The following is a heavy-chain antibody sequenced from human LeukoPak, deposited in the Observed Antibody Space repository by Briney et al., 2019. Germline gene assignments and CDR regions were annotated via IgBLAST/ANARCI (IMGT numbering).Heavy chain of an antibody. CDR2: ISDLSNNR. J-gene: IGHJ4*02. CDR1: GFTFSDYY. Sequence: GGSLRLSCAASGFTFSDYYMSWIRQAPGKGLEWLSYISDLSNNRYYADTVKGRFIISRDDAKNSVYLQMSSLRAEDTAVYYCARFGTSGYSGDHWGQGTRVTVSS. V-gene: IGHV3-11*04. CDR3: ARFGTSGYSGDH. D-gene: IGHD3-22*01.